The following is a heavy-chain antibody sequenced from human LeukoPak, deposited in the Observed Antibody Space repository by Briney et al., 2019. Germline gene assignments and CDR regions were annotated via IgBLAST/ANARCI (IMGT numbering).Heavy chain of an antibody. CDR1: GYTLTSYG. CDR3: ARDSDYYDSCGYLDY. CDR2: ISAYNGRT. J-gene: IGHJ4*02. Sequence: ASVKVSCKASGYTLTSYGFSWVRQAPGQGLEWMGWISAYNGRTNYAQKLRGSVTMTTDTSTSTAYLELRSLRSDDTAVYYCARDSDYYDSCGYLDYWGQGTLVTVSS. D-gene: IGHD3-22*01. V-gene: IGHV1-18*01.